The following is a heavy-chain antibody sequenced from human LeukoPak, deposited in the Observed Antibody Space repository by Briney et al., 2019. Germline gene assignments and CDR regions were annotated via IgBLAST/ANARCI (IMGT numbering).Heavy chain of an antibody. J-gene: IGHJ1*01. Sequence: GGSLRLSCAASGFTFSSYAMTWARQAPGKGLEWVSGISGSGVTTYYADSVKGRFTTSRDSSKNTLYLQMNSLRAEDTAVYYCAKADYDRSGYSFARIFQHWGQGTLVSVSS. D-gene: IGHD3-22*01. CDR3: AKADYDRSGYSFARIFQH. CDR2: ISGSGVTT. V-gene: IGHV3-23*01. CDR1: GFTFSSYA.